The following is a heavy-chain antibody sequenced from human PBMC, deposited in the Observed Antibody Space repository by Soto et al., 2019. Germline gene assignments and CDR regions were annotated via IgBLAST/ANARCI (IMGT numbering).Heavy chain of an antibody. CDR2: IFYSGST. D-gene: IGHD1-1*01. CDR1: GGSISSSSYY. J-gene: IGHJ4*02. V-gene: IGHV4-39*07. Sequence: QVQLQESGPGLVKPSETLSLTCTVSGGSISSSSYYWVWIRQPPGKGLEWIGRIFYSGSTYYNPSLKSRVTISIDTSQNQFSLKLSSVTAADSAVYYCARVVEGGLWRTLYFDYWGQGILVTVSS. CDR3: ARVVEGGLWRTLYFDY.